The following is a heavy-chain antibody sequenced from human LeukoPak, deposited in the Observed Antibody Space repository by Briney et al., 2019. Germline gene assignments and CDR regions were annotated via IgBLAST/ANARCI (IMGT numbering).Heavy chain of an antibody. CDR3: AKPISGGLAVTADWFEP. V-gene: IGHV3-23*01. CDR2: INANSGTT. J-gene: IGHJ5*01. D-gene: IGHD6-19*01. Sequence: GGSLRLSDAASGFAFRVYASYWLRQPPGKGLEWVSTINANSGTTSYAASVRGRFTISRDNSKNTLYLQLNTLTAEDTALYYCAKPISGGLAVTADWFEPWGQGTLVVVSS. CDR1: GFAFRVYA.